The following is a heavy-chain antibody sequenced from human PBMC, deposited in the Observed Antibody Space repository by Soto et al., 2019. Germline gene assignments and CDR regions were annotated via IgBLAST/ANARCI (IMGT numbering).Heavy chain of an antibody. D-gene: IGHD6-19*01. CDR3: ARVPPLYSSGWYEEEGYFDY. J-gene: IGHJ4*02. CDR1: GGTFSSYA. Sequence: GASVKVSCKASGGTFSSYAISWVRQAPGQGLEWMGGIIPIFGTANYAQKFQGRVTITADESTSTAYMELSSLRSEDTAVYYCARVPPLYSSGWYEEEGYFDYWGQGTLVTVSS. CDR2: IIPIFGTA. V-gene: IGHV1-69*13.